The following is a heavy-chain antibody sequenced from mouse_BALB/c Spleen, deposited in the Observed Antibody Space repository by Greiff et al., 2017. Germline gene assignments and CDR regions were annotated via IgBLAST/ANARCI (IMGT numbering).Heavy chain of an antibody. CDR3: AKGELYDDYDDAMDY. CDR1: GFNIKDTY. J-gene: IGHJ4*01. V-gene: IGHV14-3*02. Sequence: VQLKESGAELVKPGASVKLSCTASGFNIKDTYMHWVKQRPEQGLEWIGRIDPANGNTKYDPKFQGKATITADTSSNTAYLQLSSLTSEDTAVYYCAKGELYDDYDDAMDYWGQGTSVTVSS. D-gene: IGHD2-4*01. CDR2: IDPANGNT.